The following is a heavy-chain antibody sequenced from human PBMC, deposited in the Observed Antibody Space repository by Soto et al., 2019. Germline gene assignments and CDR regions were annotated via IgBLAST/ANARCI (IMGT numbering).Heavy chain of an antibody. J-gene: IGHJ6*02. CDR2: ISAYNGNT. Sequence: ASVKVSCKASDYTFTRYGISWVRQAPGQGLKWMGWISAYNGNTKYTQKFQGRVTMTTDTSTSTAYMELRSLTSDDTAVYYCARRGYCSGGSFALNSHDYFGMDVWGQGTTVTVSS. CDR1: DYTFTRYG. V-gene: IGHV1-18*01. D-gene: IGHD2-15*01. CDR3: ARRGYCSGGSFALNSHDYFGMDV.